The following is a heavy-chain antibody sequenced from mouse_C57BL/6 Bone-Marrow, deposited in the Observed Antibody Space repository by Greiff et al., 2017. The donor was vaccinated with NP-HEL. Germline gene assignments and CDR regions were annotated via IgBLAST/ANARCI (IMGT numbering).Heavy chain of an antibody. J-gene: IGHJ1*03. V-gene: IGHV1-63*01. Sequence: VQLQQSGAELVRPGTSVKMSCKASGYTFTNYWIGWAKQRPGHGLEWIGDIYPGGGYTNYNEKFKGKATLTADKSSSTAYLQFSRLTSEDSAIYYCARFNLYYSGRLYWYFDVWGTGTTVTVSA. CDR3: ARFNLYYSGRLYWYFDV. D-gene: IGHD1-1*01. CDR1: GYTFTNYW. CDR2: IYPGGGYT.